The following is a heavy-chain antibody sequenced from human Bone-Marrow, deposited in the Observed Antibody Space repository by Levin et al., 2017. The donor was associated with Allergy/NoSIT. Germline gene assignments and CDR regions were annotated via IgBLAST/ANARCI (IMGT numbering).Heavy chain of an antibody. J-gene: IGHJ6*03. Sequence: PSETLSLTCTVSGDSISSSGFYWGWIRQHPGKGLEWIGYIYDKGSTYYNPSLRSRVSISQDTSKNHFSLRLSSVTAADTAMYYCVREKDGDYVLGHAYYYIDVWGKGTTVTVS. V-gene: IGHV4-31*03. CDR1: GDSISSSGFY. D-gene: IGHD4-17*01. CDR3: VREKDGDYVLGHAYYYIDV. CDR2: IYDKGST.